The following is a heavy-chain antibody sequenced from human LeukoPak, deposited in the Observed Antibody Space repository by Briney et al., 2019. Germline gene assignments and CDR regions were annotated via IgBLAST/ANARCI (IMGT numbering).Heavy chain of an antibody. V-gene: IGHV1-2*06. CDR3: ARAKVRQSDMDV. Sequence: ASVKVSCKASRYTFTGYYMHWVRQAPGQGLEWMGRINPNSGGTNYAQKFQGRVTITSDMSISTASVELSRLRSDDTAVYYCARAKVRQSDMDVWGQGTTVTVSS. CDR1: RYTFTGYY. CDR2: INPNSGGT. J-gene: IGHJ6*02.